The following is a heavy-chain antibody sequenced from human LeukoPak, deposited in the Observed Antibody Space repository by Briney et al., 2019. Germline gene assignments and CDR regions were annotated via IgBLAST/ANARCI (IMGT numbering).Heavy chain of an antibody. D-gene: IGHD3-22*01. V-gene: IGHV3-21*01. CDR1: GFTVSSYY. J-gene: IGHJ4*02. CDR3: ARDPPGGFDSSGYYN. Sequence: PGGSLRLSCAASGFTVSSYYMTWVRQAPGKGLEWVSSISSSSSYIYYADSVKGRFTISRDNAKNSLYLQMNSLRAEDTAVYYCARDPPGGFDSSGYYNWGQGTLVTVSS. CDR2: ISSSSSYI.